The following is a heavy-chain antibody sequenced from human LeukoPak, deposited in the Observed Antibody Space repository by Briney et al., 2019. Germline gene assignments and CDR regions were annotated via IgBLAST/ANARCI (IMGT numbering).Heavy chain of an antibody. V-gene: IGHV4-4*09. Sequence: SETLSLTCIVSGGSISSNYWRWIRQPPGKGLEWIGCIYTSGSTNYNPSLKSRVTISVDTSKNQFSLKLTSVTAADTAVYYCARHDFYASGSYYKEPFDIWGQGTMVSVSS. CDR2: IYTSGST. J-gene: IGHJ3*02. CDR1: GGSISSNY. CDR3: ARHDFYASGSYYKEPFDI. D-gene: IGHD3-10*01.